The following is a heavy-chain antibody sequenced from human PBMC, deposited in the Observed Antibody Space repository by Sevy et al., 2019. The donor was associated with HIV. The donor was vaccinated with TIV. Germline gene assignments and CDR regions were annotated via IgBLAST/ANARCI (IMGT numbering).Heavy chain of an antibody. Sequence: SDTLSLTCAVYGGSFSGYYWSWIRQPPGKGLEWIGEINHSGSTNYNPSLKSRVTISVDTSKNQFSLKLSSVTAADTAVYYCARGGGGSGSYYRITYYYYMDVWGKGTTVTVSS. CDR3: ARGGGGSGSYYRITYYYYMDV. V-gene: IGHV4-34*01. CDR2: INHSGST. J-gene: IGHJ6*03. D-gene: IGHD3-10*01. CDR1: GGSFSGYY.